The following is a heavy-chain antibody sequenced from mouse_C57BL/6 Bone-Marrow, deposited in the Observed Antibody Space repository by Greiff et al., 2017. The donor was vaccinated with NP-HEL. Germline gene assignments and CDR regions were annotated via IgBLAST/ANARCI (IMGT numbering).Heavy chain of an antibody. CDR1: GYTFTSYW. D-gene: IGHD1-1*01. Sequence: VQLQQPGAELVKPGASVKVSCKASGYTFTSYWMHWVKQRPGQGLEWIGRIHPSDSDTNYNQKFKGKATLTVDKSSSTAYMRLSSLTSEDSAVYYCAIYGYYGSSPYWYFDVWGTGTTVTVSS. V-gene: IGHV1-74*01. CDR2: IHPSDSDT. CDR3: AIYGYYGSSPYWYFDV. J-gene: IGHJ1*03.